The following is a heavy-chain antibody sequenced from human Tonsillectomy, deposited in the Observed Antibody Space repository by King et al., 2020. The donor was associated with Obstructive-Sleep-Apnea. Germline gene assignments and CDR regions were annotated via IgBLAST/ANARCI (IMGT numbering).Heavy chain of an antibody. CDR3: ARPRSSGWYEIDY. CDR1: GYSFTSYW. V-gene: IGHV5-51*01. Sequence: VQLVESGAEVKKPGESLKISCKGSGYSFTSYWIGWVRQMPGKGLEWMGIIYPGDSVTRYSPSFQGQVTISADKSISTAYLQWSRLKASDTAMYYCARPRSSGWYEIDYWGQGTLVTVSS. J-gene: IGHJ4*02. CDR2: IYPGDSVT. D-gene: IGHD6-19*01.